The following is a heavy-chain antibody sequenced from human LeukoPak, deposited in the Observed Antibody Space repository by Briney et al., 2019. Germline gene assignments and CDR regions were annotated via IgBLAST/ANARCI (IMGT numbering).Heavy chain of an antibody. V-gene: IGHV3-66*01. J-gene: IGHJ4*02. D-gene: IGHD5-12*01. CDR2: IYSGGST. CDR3: AREVGGYSDKQGYFDY. Sequence: GGSLRLSCAASGFTVSRSFMSWVRQAPGKGLEWVSVIYSGGSTYYADSVKDRFTISRDNSKNTLYLQMNSLRAEDTAVYYRAREVGGYSDKQGYFDYWGQGTLVTVSS. CDR1: GFTVSRSF.